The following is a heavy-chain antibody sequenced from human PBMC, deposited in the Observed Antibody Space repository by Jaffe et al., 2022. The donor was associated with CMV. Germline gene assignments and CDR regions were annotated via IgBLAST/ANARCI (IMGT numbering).Heavy chain of an antibody. V-gene: IGHV3-33*08. CDR2: IWYDGSNK. CDR1: GFTFSSYG. D-gene: IGHD5-12*01. CDR3: ARDGVGVATLARKDFDY. Sequence: QVQLVESGGGVVQPGRSLRLSCAASGFTFSSYGMHWVRQAPGKGLEWVAVIWYDGSNKYYADSVKGRFTISRDNSKNTLYLQMNSLRAEDTAVYYCARDGVGVATLARKDFDYWGQGTLVTVSS. J-gene: IGHJ4*02.